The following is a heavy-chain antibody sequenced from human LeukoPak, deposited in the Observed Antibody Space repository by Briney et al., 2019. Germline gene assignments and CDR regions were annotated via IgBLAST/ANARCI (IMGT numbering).Heavy chain of an antibody. CDR2: IYHSGST. V-gene: IGHV4-38-2*02. CDR1: GYSISSGYY. D-gene: IGHD3-22*01. Sequence: SETLSLTCAVSGYSISSGYYWGWIRPPPGKGLEWIGSIYHSGSTYYNPSLKSRVTISVDTSKNQFSLKLSSVTAADTAVYYCAREDLYYYDSSGSQGWFDPWGQGTLVTVSS. J-gene: IGHJ5*02. CDR3: AREDLYYYDSSGSQGWFDP.